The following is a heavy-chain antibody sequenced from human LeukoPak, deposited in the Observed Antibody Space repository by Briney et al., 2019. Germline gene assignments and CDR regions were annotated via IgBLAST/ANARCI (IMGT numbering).Heavy chain of an antibody. J-gene: IGHJ4*02. Sequence: GGSLRLSCAATGFTFSSYAMSWVRQAPGKGLEWVSVISGSGGSTYYADSVKGRFTISRDISKNTLDLQMNSLRVEDTAVYYCARRTGITVFPPKGNFDYWGQGTLVTVSS. CDR2: ISGSGGST. CDR1: GFTFSSYA. D-gene: IGHD6-19*01. CDR3: ARRTGITVFPPKGNFDY. V-gene: IGHV3-23*01.